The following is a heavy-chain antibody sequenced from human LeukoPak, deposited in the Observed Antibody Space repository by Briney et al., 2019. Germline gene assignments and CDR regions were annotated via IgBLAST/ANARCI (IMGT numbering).Heavy chain of an antibody. D-gene: IGHD3-22*01. J-gene: IGHJ3*02. V-gene: IGHV4-4*07. Sequence: PSETVSLTCTVSGGTIRRYYWSWIRQPAGKGLEWIGRIYTSGSTNYNPSLKSRVTMSVDTSKNQFSLKLSSVTAADTAVYYCARDYYDSSGYSYDAFDIWGQGSMVPVSS. CDR1: GGTIRRYY. CDR3: ARDYYDSSGYSYDAFDI. CDR2: IYTSGST.